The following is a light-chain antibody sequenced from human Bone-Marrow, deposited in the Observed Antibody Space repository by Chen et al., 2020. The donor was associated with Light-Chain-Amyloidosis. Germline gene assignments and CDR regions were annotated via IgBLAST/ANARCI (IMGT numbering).Light chain of an antibody. Sequence: QYALTQPRSVSGSPGQSVTISCTGTSNDVGFYTYVSWYQQHSGKAPKLMIFDIRKRPSGVPDRFSGSKSGNTASLTISGLQAEDEAEYYCCSYAGRYTWVFGTGTEVTVL. CDR1: SNDVGFYTY. CDR2: DIR. CDR3: CSYAGRYTWV. J-gene: IGLJ1*01. V-gene: IGLV2-11*01.